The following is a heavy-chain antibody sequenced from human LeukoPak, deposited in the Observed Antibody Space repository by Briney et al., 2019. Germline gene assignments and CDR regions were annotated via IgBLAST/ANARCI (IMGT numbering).Heavy chain of an antibody. Sequence: GESLQISCKGSGYSFTSYWIGWVRPMPGKGLEWMGIIYPGDSDTRYSPSFQGQVTISADKSISTAYLQWSSLKASDTAMYYCANSLIAAAGTFDIWGQGTMVTVSS. D-gene: IGHD6-13*01. CDR2: IYPGDSDT. CDR3: ANSLIAAAGTFDI. CDR1: GYSFTSYW. J-gene: IGHJ3*02. V-gene: IGHV5-51*01.